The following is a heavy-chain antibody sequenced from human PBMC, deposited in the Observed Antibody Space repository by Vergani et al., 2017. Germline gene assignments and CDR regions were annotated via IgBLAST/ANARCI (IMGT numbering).Heavy chain of an antibody. CDR1: GCTFSSYG. J-gene: IGHJ4*02. Sequence: QVQLVESGGGVVQPGRSLRLSCAASGCTFSSYGMHWVRQAPGKGLEWVAVISYDGSNKYYADSVKGRFTISRDNSKNTLYLQMNSLRAEDTAVYYCAKGGGGYCSGGTCYPEYWGQGTLVIVSS. D-gene: IGHD2-15*01. CDR2: ISYDGSNK. CDR3: AKGGGGYCSGGTCYPEY. V-gene: IGHV3-30*18.